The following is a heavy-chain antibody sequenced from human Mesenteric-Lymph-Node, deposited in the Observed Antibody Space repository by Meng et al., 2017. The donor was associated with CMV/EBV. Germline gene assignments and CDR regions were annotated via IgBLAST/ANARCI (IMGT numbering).Heavy chain of an antibody. CDR3: ARHGLVGATAYTPEFDY. J-gene: IGHJ4*02. CDR2: VYHDGST. V-gene: IGHV4-38-2*02. D-gene: IGHD1-26*01. Sequence: SETLSLTCTVSAYSITSGWYWGWIRQPPGKGLEWIGSVYHDGSTYYNPSLKSRVTISVDTSKNQISLKLSSVTAADTAVYYCARHGLVGATAYTPEFDYWGQGTLVTVSS. CDR1: AYSITSGWY.